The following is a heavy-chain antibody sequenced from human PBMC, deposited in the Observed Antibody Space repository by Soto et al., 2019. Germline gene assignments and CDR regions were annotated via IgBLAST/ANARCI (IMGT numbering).Heavy chain of an antibody. CDR2: ISGSGGST. CDR3: AKDHIVVVPAAPRYGMDV. D-gene: IGHD2-2*01. CDR1: GFTFSSYA. Sequence: GGSLRFSCAASGFTFSSYAMSWVRQAPGKGLEWVSAISGSGGSTYYADSVKGRFTISRDNSKNTLYLQMNSLRAEDTAVYYCAKDHIVVVPAAPRYGMDVWGQGTTVTVSS. J-gene: IGHJ6*02. V-gene: IGHV3-23*01.